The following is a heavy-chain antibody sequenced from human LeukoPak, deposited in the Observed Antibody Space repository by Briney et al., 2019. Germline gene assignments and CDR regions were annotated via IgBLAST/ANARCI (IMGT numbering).Heavy chain of an antibody. CDR1: GYTFTGYY. V-gene: IGHV1-2*02. CDR3: ARGKYCTNGVCYKERYYYYYMDV. Sequence: ASVKVSCKASGYTFTGYYMHWVRQAPGQGLEWMGWINPNSGGTNYAQKFQGRVTMTRDTSISTAYMELSRLRSDDTAVYYCARGKYCTNGVCYKERYYYYYMDVWGKGTTVTVSS. J-gene: IGHJ6*03. CDR2: INPNSGGT. D-gene: IGHD2-8*01.